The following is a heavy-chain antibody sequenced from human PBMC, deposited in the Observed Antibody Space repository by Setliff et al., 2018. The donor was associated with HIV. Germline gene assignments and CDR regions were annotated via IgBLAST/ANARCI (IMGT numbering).Heavy chain of an antibody. D-gene: IGHD3-10*01. CDR1: GYSISSGYY. CDR3: ARGWFGGYYFDY. Sequence: SETLSLTCAVSGYSISSGYYWGWIRQPPGRGLEWIGYIYYSGSTYYNPSLKSRVTISVDMSKNQFSLKLNSVTAADTAVYYCARGWFGGYYFDYWGQGTLVTVSS. CDR2: IYYSGST. J-gene: IGHJ4*02. V-gene: IGHV4-38-2*01.